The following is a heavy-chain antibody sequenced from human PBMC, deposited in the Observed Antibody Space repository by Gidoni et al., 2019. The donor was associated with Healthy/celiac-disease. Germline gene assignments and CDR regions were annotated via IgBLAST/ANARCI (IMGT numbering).Heavy chain of an antibody. J-gene: IGHJ5*02. V-gene: IGHV4-34*01. CDR1: GGSFSGYY. Sequence: QVQLQQRGAGLLKPAETLSLTCAVYGGSFSGYYCSWIRQPPGKGLEWIGEINHSGSTNYNPSLKSRVTISVDTSKNQFSLKLSSVTAADTAVYYCARGRYDFWSGYLNWFDPWGQGTLVTVSS. CDR2: INHSGST. CDR3: ARGRYDFWSGYLNWFDP. D-gene: IGHD3-3*01.